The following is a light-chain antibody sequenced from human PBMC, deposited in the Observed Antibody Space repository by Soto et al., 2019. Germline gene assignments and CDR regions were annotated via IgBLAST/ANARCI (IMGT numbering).Light chain of an antibody. CDR1: QGISSA. CDR3: QQFNNYPPIFT. J-gene: IGKJ3*01. V-gene: IGKV1D-13*01. Sequence: AIQLTQSPSSLSASVGDRVTITCRASQGISSALAWYQQKPGKAPKLLIYDASSLESGVPSRFSRSGSGTDFTLTISSLQPEDFATYYFQQFNNYPPIFTFGPGTKVDIK. CDR2: DAS.